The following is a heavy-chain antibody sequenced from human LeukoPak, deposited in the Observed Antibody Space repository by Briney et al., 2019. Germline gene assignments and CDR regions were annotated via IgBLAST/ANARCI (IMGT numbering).Heavy chain of an antibody. CDR3: AKTRAGNSSGRDPGWPMDY. V-gene: IGHV3-23*01. D-gene: IGHD3-22*01. J-gene: IGHJ4*02. Sequence: HPGGSLRLSCAASGFTFGSYAIYWVRQAPGKGPEWVSGISGSGGITYFADSVKGRFIISRDNSKNTVYLQINNLRAEDTALYYCAKTRAGNSSGRDPGWPMDYWGQGTLVTDSS. CDR2: ISGSGGIT. CDR1: GFTFGSYA.